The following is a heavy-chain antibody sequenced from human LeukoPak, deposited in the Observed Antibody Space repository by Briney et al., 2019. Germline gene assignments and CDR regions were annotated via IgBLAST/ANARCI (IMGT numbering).Heavy chain of an antibody. V-gene: IGHV4-38-2*02. CDR3: ARVSLRGVSYYFDY. CDR2: IYHSGST. CDR1: GYSISSGYY. Sequence: PSETLSLTCTVSGYSISSGYYWGWIRQPPGKGLEWIGSIYHSGSTYYNPSLKSRVTISVDTSKNQFSLKLSSVTAADTAVYYCARVSLRGVSYYFDYWGQGTLVTVSS. D-gene: IGHD3-10*01. J-gene: IGHJ4*02.